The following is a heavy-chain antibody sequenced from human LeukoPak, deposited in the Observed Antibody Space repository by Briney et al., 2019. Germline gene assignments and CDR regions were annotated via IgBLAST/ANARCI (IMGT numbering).Heavy chain of an antibody. CDR1: GFTFSSYA. Sequence: PGGSLRLSCAASGFTFSSYAMSWVRQAPGKGLEWVSVISSSGGSTYYADSVKGRFTISRDNSKNTLYLQMNSLRAEDTAVYYCASGSGSYRTPYYYMDVWGTGTTVTVSS. V-gene: IGHV3-23*01. D-gene: IGHD3-10*01. CDR3: ASGSGSYRTPYYYMDV. CDR2: ISSSGGST. J-gene: IGHJ6*03.